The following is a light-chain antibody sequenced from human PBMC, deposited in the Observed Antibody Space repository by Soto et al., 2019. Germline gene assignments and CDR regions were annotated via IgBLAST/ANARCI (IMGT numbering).Light chain of an antibody. Sequence: EIVMTQSPATLSVSPGARAALSCRASQSVSGNLAWYQQTPGQAPRLLIYGASTRATGIPARFSGSCFGTEFTLTISSLKSEDFAVYYCQQYNYRPPAFGQGTRLEIK. CDR3: QQYNYRPPA. CDR2: GAS. V-gene: IGKV3-15*01. J-gene: IGKJ5*01. CDR1: QSVSGN.